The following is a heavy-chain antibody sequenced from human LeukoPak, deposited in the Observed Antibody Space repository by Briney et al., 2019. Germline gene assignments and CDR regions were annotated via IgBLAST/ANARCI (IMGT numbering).Heavy chain of an antibody. V-gene: IGHV1-18*01. CDR2: ISAYNGNT. Sequence: ASVTVSCKASGYTFTSYGISWVRQAPGQGLEWMGWISAYNGNTNYAQKLQGRVTMTTDTSTSTAYMELRSLRSDDTAVYYCARDVAWVSGSYRHFDYWGQGTLVTVSS. J-gene: IGHJ4*02. CDR3: ARDVAWVSGSYRHFDY. CDR1: GYTFTSYG. D-gene: IGHD1-26*01.